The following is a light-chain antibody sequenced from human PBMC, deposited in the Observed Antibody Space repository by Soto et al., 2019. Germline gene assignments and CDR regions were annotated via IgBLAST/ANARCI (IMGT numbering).Light chain of an antibody. Sequence: PATLSLSPGESATLSCRASESVSTYLAWYQQRPGQAPRLLMYAVTKRATDTPARFSGSGSGTDFTLTISSLEPEDFAIYYCQQGTNWPPRTFGPGTKVDIK. CDR2: AVT. CDR1: ESVSTY. J-gene: IGKJ1*01. CDR3: QQGTNWPPRT. V-gene: IGKV3-11*01.